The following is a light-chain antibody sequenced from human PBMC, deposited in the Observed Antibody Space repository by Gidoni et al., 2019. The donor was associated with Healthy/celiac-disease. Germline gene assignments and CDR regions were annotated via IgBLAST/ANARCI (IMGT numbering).Light chain of an antibody. CDR1: SSDVGSYNL. J-gene: IGLJ2*01. CDR3: CSYAGSSTVV. V-gene: IGLV2-23*01. Sequence: QTALTPPSSVSGFPGQSGTISCTGTSSDVGSYNLVSWYQQHPGKAPKLMIYEGSKRPSGVSNRFSGSKSGNTASLTISGLQAEDEADYYCCSYAGSSTVVFGGGTKLTVL. CDR2: EGS.